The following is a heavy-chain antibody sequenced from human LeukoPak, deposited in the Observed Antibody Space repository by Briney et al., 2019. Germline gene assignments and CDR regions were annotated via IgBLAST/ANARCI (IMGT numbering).Heavy chain of an antibody. Sequence: ASVKVSCKASGYTFTGYYMHWVRQAPGQGLEWMGWINTNSGNPTYAQGFTGRFVFSLDTSVSTAYLQIFNLKAEDTAVYYCVRELETMVRGLVVDYWGQGTLVYVSS. CDR2: INTNSGNP. D-gene: IGHD3-10*01. V-gene: IGHV7-4-1*01. CDR1: GYTFTGYY. J-gene: IGHJ4*02. CDR3: VRELETMVRGLVVDY.